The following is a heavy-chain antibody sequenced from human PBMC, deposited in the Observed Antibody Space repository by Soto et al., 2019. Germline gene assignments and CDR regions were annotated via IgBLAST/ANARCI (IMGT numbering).Heavy chain of an antibody. CDR2: INPNSGGT. Sequence: ASVKISCKASGYTFSGFYMHWVRQAPGQGLEWMGWINPNSGGTKSAEKFQGRVTMTRDTSISTAYMELSRLTSDDTAVYYCASAAVTGTAGLDFWGQGTQVTVSS. V-gene: IGHV1-2*02. J-gene: IGHJ4*02. CDR1: GYTFSGFY. CDR3: ASAAVTGTAGLDF. D-gene: IGHD6-19*01.